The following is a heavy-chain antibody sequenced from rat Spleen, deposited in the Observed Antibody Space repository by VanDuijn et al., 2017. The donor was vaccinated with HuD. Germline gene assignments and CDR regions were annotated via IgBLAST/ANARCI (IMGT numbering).Heavy chain of an antibody. CDR3: VRHGETYYSPDYFDF. CDR2: ISTSGVNT. CDR1: GFTFSNYD. D-gene: IGHD1-1*01. J-gene: IGHJ1*01. Sequence: EVQLVESGGGLVQPGRSLKLSCAASGFTFSNYDMAWVRQAPTKGLEWVASISTSGVNTYYRDSVKGRFTISRDNAKNTLYLQMDSLRSEDTATYYCVRHGETYYSPDYFDFWGPGTMVTVSS. V-gene: IGHV5S13*01.